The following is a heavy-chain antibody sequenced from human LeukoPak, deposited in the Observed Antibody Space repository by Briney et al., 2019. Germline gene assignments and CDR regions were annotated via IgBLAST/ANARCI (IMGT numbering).Heavy chain of an antibody. CDR3: ARRSSSGYYSNFDY. V-gene: IGHV4-61*01. CDR1: GGSVSSTSYY. CDR2: IYYSGST. Sequence: SETLSLTCSVSGGSVSSTSYYWSWIRQPPGKGLEWIGYIYYSGSTNYNPSLKSRVTISVDTSKNQFSLKLSSVTAADTAVYYCARRSSSGYYSNFDYWGQGTLVTVSS. D-gene: IGHD3-22*01. J-gene: IGHJ4*02.